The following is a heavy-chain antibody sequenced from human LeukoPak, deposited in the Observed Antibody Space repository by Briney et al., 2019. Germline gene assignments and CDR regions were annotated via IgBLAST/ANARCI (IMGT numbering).Heavy chain of an antibody. CDR2: INHSGST. D-gene: IGHD4-17*01. CDR3: ASGHGDYSYYFDY. Sequence: PSEILSLTCAVYGGSLSGYYWSWIRQPPGKGLEWIGEINHSGSTNYNPSLRSRVTISVDTSKNQFSLKLSSVTAADTAVYYCASGHGDYSYYFDYWGQGTLVTVSS. V-gene: IGHV4-34*01. J-gene: IGHJ4*02. CDR1: GGSLSGYY.